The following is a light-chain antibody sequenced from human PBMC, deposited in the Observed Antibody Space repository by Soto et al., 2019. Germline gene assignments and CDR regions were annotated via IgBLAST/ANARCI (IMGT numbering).Light chain of an antibody. J-gene: IGKJ5*01. Sequence: EIVLTQSPGTLSLSPGERATLSCRASQSVSSSYLAWYQQKPGQAPRLLIYDASNRATGIPARFSGSGSGTDFTLTISSLEAEDFAVYYCQQHNNWPPITFGQGTRLEIK. CDR3: QQHNNWPPIT. CDR2: DAS. CDR1: QSVSSSY. V-gene: IGKV3D-20*02.